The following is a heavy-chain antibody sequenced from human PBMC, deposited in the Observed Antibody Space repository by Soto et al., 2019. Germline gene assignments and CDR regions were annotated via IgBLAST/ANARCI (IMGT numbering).Heavy chain of an antibody. CDR3: TTDTIFGVVMYYYYYGMDV. V-gene: IGHV3-15*01. Sequence: PGGSLRLSCAASGFTFSNAWMSWVRQAPGKGLEWVGRIKSKTDGGTTDYAAPVKGRFTISRDDSKNTLYLQMNSLKTEDTAVYYCTTDTIFGVVMYYYYYGMDVWGQGTTVTVPS. CDR2: IKSKTDGGTT. CDR1: GFTFSNAW. D-gene: IGHD3-3*01. J-gene: IGHJ6*02.